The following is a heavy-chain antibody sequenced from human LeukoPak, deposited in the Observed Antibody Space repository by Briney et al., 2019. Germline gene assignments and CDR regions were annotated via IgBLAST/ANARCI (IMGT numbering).Heavy chain of an antibody. Sequence: SETLFLTCTVSGGSISSSSYYWGWIRQPPGKGLEWIGSIYYSGSTYYNPSLKSRVTISVDTSKNQFSLKLSSVTAADTAVYYCARASVAPMINYWGQGTLATVSS. J-gene: IGHJ4*02. V-gene: IGHV4-39*07. CDR1: GGSISSSSYY. CDR2: IYYSGST. CDR3: ARASVAPMINY. D-gene: IGHD3-16*01.